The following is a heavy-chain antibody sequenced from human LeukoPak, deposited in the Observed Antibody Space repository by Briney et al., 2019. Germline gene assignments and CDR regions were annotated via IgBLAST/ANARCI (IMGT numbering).Heavy chain of an antibody. CDR2: INPSGGST. V-gene: IGHV1-46*01. CDR1: GYTFTSYY. J-gene: IGHJ4*02. D-gene: IGHD3-10*01. Sequence: ASVKVSCKASGYTFTSYYMHWVRQAPGQGLEWMGIINPSGGSTSYAQKFQGRVTMTRDMSTSTVYMELSSLRSEDTAVYYCASGSGRFGELKYGDSDYWGQGTLVTVSS. CDR3: ASGSGRFGELKYGDSDY.